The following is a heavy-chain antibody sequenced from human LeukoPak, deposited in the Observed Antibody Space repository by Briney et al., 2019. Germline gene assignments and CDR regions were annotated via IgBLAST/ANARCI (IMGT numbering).Heavy chain of an antibody. CDR3: ARGAYYGSRSYYLLDAFDI. D-gene: IGHD3-10*01. CDR1: GYTFTPYY. V-gene: IGHV1-2*02. CDR2: INPNSGGT. Sequence: ASVKVSCKASGYTFTPYYMHWVRRAPGQGLEWMGWINPNSGGTNYAQKFQGRVTMTRDTSISTAYMELTWLRSDDTAVYYCARGAYYGSRSYYLLDAFDIWGQGTMVTVSS. J-gene: IGHJ3*02.